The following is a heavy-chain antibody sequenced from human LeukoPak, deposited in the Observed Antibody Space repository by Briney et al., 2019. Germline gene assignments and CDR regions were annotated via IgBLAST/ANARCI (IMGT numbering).Heavy chain of an antibody. J-gene: IGHJ6*02. CDR2: INPNSGGT. CDR3: AVLRFLEWEYGMDV. D-gene: IGHD3-3*01. CDR1: GYTFTGYY. Sequence: ASVKVSCKASGYTFTGYYMHWVRQAPGQGLEWMGRINPNSGGTNYAQKFQGRVTMTRDTSISTAYVELSRLRSDDTAVYYCAVLRFLEWEYGMDVWGQGTTVTVSS. V-gene: IGHV1-2*06.